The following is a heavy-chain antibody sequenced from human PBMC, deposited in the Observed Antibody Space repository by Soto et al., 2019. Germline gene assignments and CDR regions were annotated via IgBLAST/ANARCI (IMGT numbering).Heavy chain of an antibody. D-gene: IGHD6-13*01. CDR2: ISSSGGST. V-gene: IGHV3-23*01. J-gene: IGHJ4*02. CDR3: AKGAAAGPFCNY. CDR1: GFTFSSYD. Sequence: GGSLRLSCAASGFTFSSYDMSWVRQAPGQGLEWVSAISSSGGSTYYADSVKGRFTISRDNSKNMLYLKMNSLRAEDTAVYYCAKGAAAGPFCNYWGQGTLGTVSS.